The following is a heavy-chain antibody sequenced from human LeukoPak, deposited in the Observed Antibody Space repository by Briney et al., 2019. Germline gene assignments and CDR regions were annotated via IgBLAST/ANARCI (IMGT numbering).Heavy chain of an antibody. CDR2: VYYSGST. CDR3: ARGRAVAGRPNWFDP. V-gene: IGHV4-59*12. Sequence: SETLFLTCTVSGDSIGSYYWSWIRQPPGRGLEWIGYVYYSGSTNYSPSLKSRVTISIDTSKNQFSLKLSSVTAADTAVYYCARGRAVAGRPNWFDPWGEGTLVTVSS. D-gene: IGHD6-19*01. CDR1: GDSIGSYY. J-gene: IGHJ5*02.